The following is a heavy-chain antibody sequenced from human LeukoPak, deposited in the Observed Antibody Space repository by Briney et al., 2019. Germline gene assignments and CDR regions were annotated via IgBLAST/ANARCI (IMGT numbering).Heavy chain of an antibody. Sequence: SETLSLTCAVSIYSISSGYYWGWIRQSPGRGLEWIGTLHHSGITYYNPSLKSRVTISVDTSKNQFSLNLSSVTAADTAVYYCAGHVNQLVTDFGPMGYFDYWGHGTLVTVSS. CDR2: LHHSGIT. CDR1: IYSISSGYY. J-gene: IGHJ4*01. V-gene: IGHV4-38-2*01. D-gene: IGHD3-3*01. CDR3: AGHVNQLVTDFGPMGYFDY.